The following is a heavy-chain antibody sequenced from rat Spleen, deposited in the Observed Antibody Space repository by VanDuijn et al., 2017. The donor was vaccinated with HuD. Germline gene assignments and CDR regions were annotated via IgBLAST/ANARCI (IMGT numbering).Heavy chain of an antibody. V-gene: IGHV5-29*01. Sequence: EVQLVESGGGLVQPGRSLKLSCAASGFTFSDYGVAWVRQAPTKGLEWVATISYGDNSGHSSTYYRDSVKGRFTISRNNAKSTLFLQMDSLTSEDTATYYCARGKIYYHNSSPYEDYFDYWGHGVMVTVSS. CDR1: GFTFSDYG. CDR3: ARGKIYYHNSSPYEDYFDY. J-gene: IGHJ2*01. CDR2: ISYGDNSGHSST. D-gene: IGHD1-12*03.